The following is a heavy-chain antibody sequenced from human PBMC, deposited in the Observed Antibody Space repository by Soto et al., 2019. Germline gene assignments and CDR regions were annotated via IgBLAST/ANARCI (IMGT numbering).Heavy chain of an antibody. V-gene: IGHV4-59*01. CDR3: ARGSRPSYYYMDV. CDR2: IYYSGST. CDR1: GWSLSSFY. Sequence: PSGTPSLPPTLSGWSLSSFYLGLVRPPPGKGLEWIGYIYYSGSTNYNPSLKSRVTISVDTSKNQFSLKLSSVTAADTAVYYCARGSRPSYYYMDVWGKGTTVTVSS. J-gene: IGHJ6*03. D-gene: IGHD3-10*01.